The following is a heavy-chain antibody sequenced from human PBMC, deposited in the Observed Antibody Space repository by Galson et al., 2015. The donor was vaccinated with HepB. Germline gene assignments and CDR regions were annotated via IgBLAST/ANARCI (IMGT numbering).Heavy chain of an antibody. Sequence: SLRLSCAASGFSFSTYWMTWVRQAPGKGLQWVGNIKQDGSETFYLDSVKGRFTISRDNAKNLLYLEMNSLRAEDTAVYYCARGYGSGSMDVWGQGTTVTVSS. CDR1: GFSFSTYW. CDR2: IKQDGSET. J-gene: IGHJ6*02. CDR3: ARGYGSGSMDV. D-gene: IGHD3-10*01. V-gene: IGHV3-7*01.